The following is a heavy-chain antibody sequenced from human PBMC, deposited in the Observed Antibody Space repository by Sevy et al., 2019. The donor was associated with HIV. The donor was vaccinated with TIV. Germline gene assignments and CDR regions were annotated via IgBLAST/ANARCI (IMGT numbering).Heavy chain of an antibody. CDR1: GGSVSSGSYY. CDR3: ARAMAHYYYYGMDV. CDR2: IYYSGST. J-gene: IGHJ6*02. Sequence: SETLSLTCTVSGGSVSSGSYYWSWIRQPPGEGLEWIGYIYYSGSTNYNPSLKSRVTISVDTSKNQFSLKLSSVTAADTAVYYCARAMAHYYYYGMDVWGQGTTVTVSS. D-gene: IGHD3-10*01. V-gene: IGHV4-61*01.